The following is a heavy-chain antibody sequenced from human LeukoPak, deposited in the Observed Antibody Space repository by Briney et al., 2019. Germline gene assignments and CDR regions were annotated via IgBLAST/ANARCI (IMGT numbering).Heavy chain of an antibody. CDR2: INHSGST. CDR1: GGSFSGYY. D-gene: IGHD6-13*01. Sequence: SSETLSLTCAVYGGSFSGYYWSWIRQPPGKGLEWIGEINHSGSTNYNPSLKSRVTISVDTSKNQFSLKLSSVTAADTAVYYCARLSAAAGIFDYWGQGTLVTVSS. J-gene: IGHJ4*02. V-gene: IGHV4-34*01. CDR3: ARLSAAAGIFDY.